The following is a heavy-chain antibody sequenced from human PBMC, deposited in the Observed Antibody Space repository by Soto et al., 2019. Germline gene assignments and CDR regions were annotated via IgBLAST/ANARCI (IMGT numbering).Heavy chain of an antibody. D-gene: IGHD5-12*01. J-gene: IGHJ5*02. V-gene: IGHV2-5*02. CDR2: IYWDDDK. CDR1: GFSLSTSGVG. CDR3: AHSPYSGYDFVVGWFDP. Sequence: SGPTLVNPTQPLTLTCTFSGFSLSTSGVGVGWIRQPPGKALEWLALIYWDDDKRYSPSLKSRLTITKDTSKNQVVLTMTNMDPVDTATYYCAHSPYSGYDFVVGWFDPWGQGTLVTVSS.